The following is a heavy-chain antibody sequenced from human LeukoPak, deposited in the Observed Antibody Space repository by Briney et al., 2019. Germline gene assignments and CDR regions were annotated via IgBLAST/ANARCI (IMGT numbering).Heavy chain of an antibody. CDR1: GFTFSSYW. D-gene: IGHD3-22*01. Sequence: GGSLRLSCAASGFTFSSYWMSWVRQAPGKGLEWVANIKQDGSEKYYVDSVKGRFTISRDNAKNSLYLQMNSLRAEDTAVYYCARDPASYDSSGYSGGWGQGTLVTVSS. CDR3: ARDPASYDSSGYSGG. V-gene: IGHV3-7*01. J-gene: IGHJ4*02. CDR2: IKQDGSEK.